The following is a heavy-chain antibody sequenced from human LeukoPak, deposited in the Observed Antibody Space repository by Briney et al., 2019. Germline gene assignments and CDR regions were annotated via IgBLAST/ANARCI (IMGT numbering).Heavy chain of an antibody. CDR2: ISTTTGTI. CDR3: ARDQRGHTFEY. V-gene: IGHV3-48*04. D-gene: IGHD5-18*01. J-gene: IGHJ1*01. CDR1: GLTFSDYS. Sequence: GGSLRLSCVTSGLTFSDYSMNWFRQAPGKALEWVSYISTTTGTIHYADSVRGRFTISRDNAKNSLYLQMNSLRAADTAVYYCARDQRGHTFEYWGQGTLVTVSS.